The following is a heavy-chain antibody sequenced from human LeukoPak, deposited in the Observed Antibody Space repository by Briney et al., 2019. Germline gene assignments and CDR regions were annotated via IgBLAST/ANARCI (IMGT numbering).Heavy chain of an antibody. Sequence: ASVKVSCKASGYTFTGYFIHWMRQAPGQGLEWMGWINANSGDTHYALKFQGRVFMTRDTSISTVYMELSRLTTDDTAVYYCARDPSPXTGSYFDYWGQGTLVTVSS. CDR2: INANSGDT. J-gene: IGHJ4*02. CDR3: ARDPSPXTGSYFDY. V-gene: IGHV1-2*02. CDR1: GYTFTGYF. D-gene: IGHD3-10*01.